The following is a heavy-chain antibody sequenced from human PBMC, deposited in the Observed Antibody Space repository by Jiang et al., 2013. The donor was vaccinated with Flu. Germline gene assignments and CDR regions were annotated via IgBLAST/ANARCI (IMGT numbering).Heavy chain of an antibody. Sequence: SGAEVKKPGASVKVSCKASGYTFTNYAMHWVRQAPGQRLEWMGWINAGNGNTKSSQNFQGRVTITSDTSANTAYMELSSLRSEDTAVYYCARRGGGVGEFDYWGQGTLVTVSS. CDR1: GYTFTNYA. CDR3: ARRGGGVGEFDY. CDR2: INAGNGNT. V-gene: IGHV1-3*01. D-gene: IGHD3-10*01. J-gene: IGHJ4*02.